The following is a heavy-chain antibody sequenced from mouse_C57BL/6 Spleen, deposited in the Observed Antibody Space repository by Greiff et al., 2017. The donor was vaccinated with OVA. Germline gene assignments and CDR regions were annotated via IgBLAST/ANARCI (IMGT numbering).Heavy chain of an antibody. J-gene: IGHJ2*01. CDR1: GFTFNTYA. Sequence: GGGLVQPKGSLKLSCAASGFTFNTYAMHWVRQAPGKGLEWVARIRSKSSNYATYYADSVKDRFTISRDDSQSMLYLQMNNLKTEDTAMYYCVRERESLLSYPYYFDYWGQGTTLTVSS. D-gene: IGHD1-2*01. CDR2: IRSKSSNYAT. CDR3: VRERESLLSYPYYFDY. V-gene: IGHV10-3*01.